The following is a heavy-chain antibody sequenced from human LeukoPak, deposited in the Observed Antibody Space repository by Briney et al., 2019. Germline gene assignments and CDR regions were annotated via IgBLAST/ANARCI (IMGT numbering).Heavy chain of an antibody. D-gene: IGHD2-2*01. Sequence: GGSLRLSCAASGFTFSSYAMSWVRQAPGRGLEWVSSIGGSGYSTYYADSVKDRFTISRDNSENTLHLQMSSLRAEDTAVYYCAKDRGAYCSSTSCSLYFDSWGQGTLVTVSS. CDR2: IGGSGYST. V-gene: IGHV3-23*01. CDR1: GFTFSSYA. J-gene: IGHJ4*02. CDR3: AKDRGAYCSSTSCSLYFDS.